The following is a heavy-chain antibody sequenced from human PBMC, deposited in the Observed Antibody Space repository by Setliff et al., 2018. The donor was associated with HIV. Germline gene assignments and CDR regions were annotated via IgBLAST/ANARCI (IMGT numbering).Heavy chain of an antibody. CDR3: ARVRLYNTALDS. Sequence: PGGSLRLSCAASGFTSSSYWMIWVRQAPGKGLEWVASINQDGSEKYYVDSVKGRFTLSRDTSKNTMYLQMNSLRREDTAVYYCARVRLYNTALDSWGQGTLVTVSS. J-gene: IGHJ1*01. D-gene: IGHD3-3*01. CDR1: GFTSSSYW. V-gene: IGHV3-7*01. CDR2: INQDGSEK.